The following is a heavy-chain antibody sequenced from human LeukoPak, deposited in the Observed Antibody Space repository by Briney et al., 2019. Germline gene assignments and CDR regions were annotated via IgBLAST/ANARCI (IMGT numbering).Heavy chain of an antibody. D-gene: IGHD3-22*01. V-gene: IGHV5-51*01. CDR1: GYSFTSYW. J-gene: IGHJ4*02. CDR3: AGGNHYDSSGYEVLRSCYYFDY. Sequence: GESLKISCKGSGYSFTSYWIGWVRQMPGKGLEWMGIIYPGDSDTRYSPSFQGQVTISADKSISTAYLQWSSLKASDTAMYYCAGGNHYDSSGYEVLRSCYYFDYWGQGTLVTVSS. CDR2: IYPGDSDT.